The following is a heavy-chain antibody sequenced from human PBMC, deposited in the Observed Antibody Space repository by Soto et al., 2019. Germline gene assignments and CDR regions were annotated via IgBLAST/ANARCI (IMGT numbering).Heavy chain of an antibody. Sequence: QLQLQESGPGLVKPSQTLSLTCAVSGGSISNGGYYWSWIRQHPGKGLEWIGSIYFSGSTYYNPSLKSRVTISVATPKNQFSLKLSSVTAADTAVYYCARDSHSQQPNHRWGGGYMDVWGKRTKVTVSS. V-gene: IGHV4-31*11. CDR1: GGSISNGGYY. CDR3: ARDSHSQQPNHRWGGGYMDV. D-gene: IGHD6-13*01. CDR2: IYFSGST. J-gene: IGHJ6*03.